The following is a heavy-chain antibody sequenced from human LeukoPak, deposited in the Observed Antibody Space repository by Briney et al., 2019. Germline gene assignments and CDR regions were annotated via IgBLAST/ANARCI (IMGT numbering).Heavy chain of an antibody. CDR2: INPNSGGT. V-gene: IGHV1-2*06. CDR1: GYTFTGYY. J-gene: IGHJ4*02. Sequence: ASVKVSCKASGYTFTGYYMHWVRQAPGQGLEWMGRINPNSGGTNYAQKFQGRVTMTRDTSIRTAYMELSRLRSDDTAVYYCARGTSGWYGFDYWGQGTLVTVSS. D-gene: IGHD6-19*01. CDR3: ARGTSGWYGFDY.